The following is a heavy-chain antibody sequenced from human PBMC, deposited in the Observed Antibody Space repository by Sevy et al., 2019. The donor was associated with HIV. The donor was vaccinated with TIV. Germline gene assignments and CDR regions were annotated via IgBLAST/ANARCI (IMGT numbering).Heavy chain of an antibody. V-gene: IGHV3-33*08. CDR3: ARDRGEILRSAFKS. CDR2: ISHDGRNNK. D-gene: IGHD3-10*01. Sequence: GGSLRLSCVASGFTFSEYGMHWVRQAPGKGLEWVAVISHDGRNNKYNPDSVKGQFTISRDNSKNTLYLQMNSLRAEDTAIYYCARDRGEILRSAFKSWGQGTRVTVSS. CDR1: GFTFSEYG. J-gene: IGHJ5*02.